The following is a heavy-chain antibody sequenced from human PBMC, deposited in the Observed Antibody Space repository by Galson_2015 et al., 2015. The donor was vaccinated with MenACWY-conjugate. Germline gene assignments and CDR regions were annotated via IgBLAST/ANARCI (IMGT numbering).Heavy chain of an antibody. CDR2: IGSSGTPI. J-gene: IGHJ4*02. CDR1: GFDFSNYA. D-gene: IGHD3-22*01. CDR3: ARDYYDSHFDY. V-gene: IGHV3-48*03. Sequence: SLRLSCAASGFDFSNYAMNWVRQAPGKGLEWVSYIGSSGTPIYYADSLKGRFTISRDNAKNSPYLQMNSLGAEDTAVYYCARDYYDSHFDYWGQGTLVTVSS.